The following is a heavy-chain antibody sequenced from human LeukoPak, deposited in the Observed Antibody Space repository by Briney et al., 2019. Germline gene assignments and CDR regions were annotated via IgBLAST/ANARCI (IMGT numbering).Heavy chain of an antibody. CDR3: AKDQRYTGSYYDFGY. J-gene: IGHJ4*03. V-gene: IGHV3-23*01. CDR2: ISGSGVST. D-gene: IGHD1-26*01. Sequence: GGSLRLSCAASGFTFSSYAMNWVRQAPGKGLEWVSGISGSGVSTYYADSVKGRFTISRDNSKNTLFLQMNSLRAEDTAVYYCAKDQRYTGSYYDFGYRGQGTLVNVSP. CDR1: GFTFSSYA.